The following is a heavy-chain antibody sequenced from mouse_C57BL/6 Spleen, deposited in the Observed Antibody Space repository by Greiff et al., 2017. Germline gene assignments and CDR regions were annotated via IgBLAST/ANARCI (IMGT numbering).Heavy chain of an antibody. CDR2: IHPSSGST. CDR1: GYTFTSYW. Sequence: VQLQQPGAELVKPGASVKLSCKASGYTFTSYWMHWVKQRPGQGLEWIGMIHPSSGSTNYNEKFKSKATLTVDKSSSTAYMHLSSLTAECGAVYYCARGGKLGRGDYWSQDSTLTVSS. D-gene: IGHD4-1*01. J-gene: IGHJ2*01. CDR3: ARGGKLGRGDY. V-gene: IGHV1-64*01.